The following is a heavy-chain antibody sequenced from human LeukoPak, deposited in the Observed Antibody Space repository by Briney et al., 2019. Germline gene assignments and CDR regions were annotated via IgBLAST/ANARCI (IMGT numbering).Heavy chain of an antibody. CDR3: AKDAGSGSYIYWYFDL. J-gene: IGHJ2*01. V-gene: IGHV3-23*01. Sequence: GGSLRLSCAASGFTFSSYAMSWVRQAPGKGLEWVSAISGSGGSTYYADSVKGRFTISRDNSKNTLYLQMNSLTAEDTAVYYCAKDAGSGSYIYWYFDLWGRGTLVTVSS. D-gene: IGHD3-10*01. CDR2: ISGSGGST. CDR1: GFTFSSYA.